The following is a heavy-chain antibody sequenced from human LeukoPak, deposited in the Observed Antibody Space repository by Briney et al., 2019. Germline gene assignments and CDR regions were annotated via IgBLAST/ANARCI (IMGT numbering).Heavy chain of an antibody. CDR3: ARRDSSSWYYFDY. J-gene: IGHJ4*02. Sequence: SETLSLTCTVSGGSISSYYWSWIRQPPGKGLEWIGYIYYSGSTNYNPSLKSRVTISLDASKNQFSLKLSSVTAADTAVYYCARRDSSSWYYFDYWGQGTLVTVSS. CDR2: IYYSGST. D-gene: IGHD6-13*01. V-gene: IGHV4-59*08. CDR1: GGSISSYY.